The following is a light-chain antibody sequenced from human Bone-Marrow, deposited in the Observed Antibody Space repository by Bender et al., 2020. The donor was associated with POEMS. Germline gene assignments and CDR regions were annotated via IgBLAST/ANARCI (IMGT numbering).Light chain of an antibody. CDR1: SSDVGDYDY. CDR3: CSYAGRYTLL. Sequence: QSALTQPPSASGSPGQSVTLSCTGTSSDVGDYDYVSWYQQHPGKAPKLIIYDVSKRPSGISNRFSGSKSGNTASLTISGLQPEDEADYFCCSYAGRYTLLFGGGTKLTVL. CDR2: DVS. V-gene: IGLV2-11*01. J-gene: IGLJ2*01.